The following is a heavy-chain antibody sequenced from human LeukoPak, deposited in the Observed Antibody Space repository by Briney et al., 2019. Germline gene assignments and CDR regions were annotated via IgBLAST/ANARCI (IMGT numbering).Heavy chain of an antibody. V-gene: IGHV1-18*01. D-gene: IGHD3-22*01. CDR2: ISAYNGNT. J-gene: IGHJ4*02. Sequence: GASVKVSCKASGYTFTSYGISWVRQAPGQGLEWMGWISAYNGNTYYAQNLQGRVTMTTDTSTSTAYMELRSLRSDDTAVYYCARVIYYGSSGPTTPFDYWGQGTLVTVSS. CDR1: GYTFTSYG. CDR3: ARVIYYGSSGPTTPFDY.